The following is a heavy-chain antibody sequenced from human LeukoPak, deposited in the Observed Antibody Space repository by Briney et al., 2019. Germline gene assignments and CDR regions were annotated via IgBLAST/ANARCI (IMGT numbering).Heavy chain of an antibody. J-gene: IGHJ4*02. CDR2: IYYSGST. D-gene: IGHD1-26*01. Sequence: SETLSLTCTVSGDSISSSNCYWSWVRQPPGKGLEWIGSIYYSGSTYYNSSLKSRVTISVDTSKNQFSLKLTSVTAADTAVYYCARHDGMMGAYSFPSWDYWGQGTLVTVSS. CDR3: ARHDGMMGAYSFPSWDY. V-gene: IGHV4-39*01. CDR1: GDSISSSNCY.